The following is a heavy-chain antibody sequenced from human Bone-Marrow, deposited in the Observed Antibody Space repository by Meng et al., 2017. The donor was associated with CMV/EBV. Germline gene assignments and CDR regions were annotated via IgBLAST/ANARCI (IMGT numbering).Heavy chain of an antibody. CDR3: ARVSSEDFWSGRYPSGCYGMDV. J-gene: IGHJ6*02. CDR1: GFTFSSYG. CDR2: IWYDGSNK. D-gene: IGHD3-3*01. Sequence: GGPLRLSCAASGFTFSSYGMHWVRQAPGKGLEWVAVIWYDGSNKYYADSVKGRFTISRDNSKNTLYLQMNSLRAEDTAVYYCARVSSEDFWSGRYPSGCYGMDVWGQGTTVTVSS. V-gene: IGHV3-33*01.